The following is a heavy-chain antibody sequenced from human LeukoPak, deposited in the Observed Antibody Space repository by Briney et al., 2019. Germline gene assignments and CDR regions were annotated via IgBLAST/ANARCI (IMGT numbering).Heavy chain of an antibody. V-gene: IGHV3-23*01. CDR2: ISGRDSST. Sequence: RGSLRLSCAASGFTFSSYAMSWVRQAPGKGLEWVSGISGRDSSTYYADSVKGRFTISRETSKNTLYLQMNSLRAEDTAVYYCATSGGTYWSWGQGTLVTVSS. CDR1: GFTFSSYA. J-gene: IGHJ5*02. D-gene: IGHD1-26*01. CDR3: ATSGGTYWS.